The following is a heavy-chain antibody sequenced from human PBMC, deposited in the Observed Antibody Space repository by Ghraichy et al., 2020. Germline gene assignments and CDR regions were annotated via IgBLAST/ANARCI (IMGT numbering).Heavy chain of an antibody. CDR3: AGSRDSAWHNFDY. V-gene: IGHV3-30-3*01. D-gene: IGHD3-22*01. J-gene: IGHJ4*02. CDR1: GFNFNNYV. CDR2: ISFDGNIK. Sequence: GSLRLSCVGSGFNFNNYVLHWVRQAPDKGLEWVAVISFDGNIKHYADSVKGRFTISRDNSKNTLYLQMDSLGAEDTAVFHCAGSRDSAWHNFDYWGQGTLVTVS.